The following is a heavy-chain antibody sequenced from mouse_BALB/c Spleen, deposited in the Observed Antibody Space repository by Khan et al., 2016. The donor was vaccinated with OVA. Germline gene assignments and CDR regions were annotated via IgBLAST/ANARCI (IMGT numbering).Heavy chain of an antibody. CDR2: IYPFNDDT. Sequence: VQLKESGPELVKPGASVKMSCKASGYTFTSYVMHWVKQKPGLGLEWIGYIYPFNDDTKYNEKFKDKATLTSDKSSSTAYMELSSLTSEDSAVFYCAQAGTYYVSFAYWGQGTLVTVSA. CDR3: AQAGTYYVSFAY. V-gene: IGHV1S136*01. D-gene: IGHD1-1*01. J-gene: IGHJ3*01. CDR1: GYTFTSYV.